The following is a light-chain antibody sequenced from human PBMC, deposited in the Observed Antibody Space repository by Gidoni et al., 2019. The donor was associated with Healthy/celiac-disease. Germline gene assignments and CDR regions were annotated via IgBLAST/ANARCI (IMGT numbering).Light chain of an antibody. CDR3: QQYGSSALT. V-gene: IGKV3-20*01. CDR2: GAS. CDR1: QSVSSSY. J-gene: IGKJ4*01. Sequence: TVLTQFPGTLSLSPGERATLSCRASQSVSSSYLTWYQQKPGQAPRLLIYGASSRATGIPDRFSGSGSGTDFTLTISRLEPEDFAVYYCQQYGSSALTFXGXTKVEIK.